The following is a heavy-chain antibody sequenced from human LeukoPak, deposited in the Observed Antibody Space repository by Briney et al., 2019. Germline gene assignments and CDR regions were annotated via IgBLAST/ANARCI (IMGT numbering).Heavy chain of an antibody. CDR2: ISSSSSYI. V-gene: IGHV3-21*01. CDR3: ARDFSSGWSSFDY. D-gene: IGHD6-19*01. Sequence: GGSLRLSCAASGFTFSSYSMNWDRQAPGKGLEWVSSISSSSSYIYYADSVKGRFTISRDNAKSPLYLQMNSLRAEDTAVYYCARDFSSGWSSFDYWGQGTLVTVSS. J-gene: IGHJ4*02. CDR1: GFTFSSYS.